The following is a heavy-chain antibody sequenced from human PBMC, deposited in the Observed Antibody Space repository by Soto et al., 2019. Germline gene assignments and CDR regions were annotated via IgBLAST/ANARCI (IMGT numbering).Heavy chain of an antibody. CDR2: IAYDGRNK. CDR1: GFTFRSYG. J-gene: IGHJ4*03. D-gene: IGHD6-13*01. Sequence: GGSLRLSFAASGFTFRSYGMHWVRQAPGKGREGVAVIAYDGRNKYYADSGKGRVTISRDNSKNTLYRQRNSLRAEATVVYYCATVSQLSIPCWAYGMDDWGQGTLVTVSS. V-gene: IGHV3-30*03. CDR3: ATVSQLSIPCWAYGMDD.